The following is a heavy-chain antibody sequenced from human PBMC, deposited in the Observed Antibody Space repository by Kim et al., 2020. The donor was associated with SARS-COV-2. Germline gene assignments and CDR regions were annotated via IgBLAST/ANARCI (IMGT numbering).Heavy chain of an antibody. CDR1: GFTVSDHY. Sequence: GGSLRLSCAAAGFTVSDHYLSWVRQAPGKGLEWISMIHTDGTTYYADSVIGRFTISRDTSKNTLYLQRNNLGAEDTAVYYCRRGHWGDSTSWGKRTRITISS. CDR2: IHTDGTT. CDR3: RRGHWGDSTS. D-gene: IGHD2-21*02. J-gene: IGHJ4*02. V-gene: IGHV3-53*01.